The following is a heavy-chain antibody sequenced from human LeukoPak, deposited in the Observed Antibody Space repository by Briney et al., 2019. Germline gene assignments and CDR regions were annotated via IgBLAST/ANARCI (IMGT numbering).Heavy chain of an antibody. V-gene: IGHV3-21*01. CDR2: ISSSSSYI. CDR3: ARDPAAAGTVWFDP. J-gene: IGHJ5*02. CDR1: GFTFSSYS. D-gene: IGHD6-13*01. Sequence: GGSLRLSCAASGFTFSSYSMNWVRQAPGKGLEWVSSISSSSSYIYYADSVKGRFTISRGDAKNSLYLQMNSLRAEDTAVYYCARDPAAAGTVWFDPWGQGTLVTVSS.